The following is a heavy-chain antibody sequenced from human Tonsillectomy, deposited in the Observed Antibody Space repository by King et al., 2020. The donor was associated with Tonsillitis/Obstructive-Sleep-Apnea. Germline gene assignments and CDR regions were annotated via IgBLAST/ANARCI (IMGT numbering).Heavy chain of an antibody. CDR3: ASGYSYGLPYYYDYYYIDV. CDR1: GFTFSNYW. D-gene: IGHD5-18*01. J-gene: IGHJ6*03. V-gene: IGHV3-74*02. Sequence: VQLVESGGGLVQPGGSLRLSCAASGFTFSNYWMHWVRQAPGKGLVWVSRINSDGSNTRYADSVKGRFTISRDNAKNTMYLQMNSLRAEDTAVYYCASGYSYGLPYYYDYYYIDVWGKGTTVTVSS. CDR2: INSDGSNT.